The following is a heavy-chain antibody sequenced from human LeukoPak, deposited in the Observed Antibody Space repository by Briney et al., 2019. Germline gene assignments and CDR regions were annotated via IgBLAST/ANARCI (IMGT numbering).Heavy chain of an antibody. CDR1: GGSISSYY. J-gene: IGHJ1*01. CDR3: ARSEMYYYDSSGYYPKYFQH. CDR2: IYYSGST. Sequence: KPSETLSLTCTVSGGSISSYYWRWIRQPPGKGLEWIGYIYYSGSTDYNPSLKSRVTISVDTSKNQFSLKLSSVTAADTAVYYCARSEMYYYDSSGYYPKYFQHWGQGTLVTVSS. V-gene: IGHV4-59*01. D-gene: IGHD3-22*01.